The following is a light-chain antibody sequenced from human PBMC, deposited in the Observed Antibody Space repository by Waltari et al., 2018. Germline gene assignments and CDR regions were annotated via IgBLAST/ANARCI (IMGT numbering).Light chain of an antibody. CDR1: SRDVGGYNY. CDR2: EVS. J-gene: IGLJ2*01. Sequence: QSALTQPXSASGSPGQSVTISCTGTSRDVGGYNYVSWYQQHPGKAPKLMIYEVSKRPSGVPDXFXGSKSGNTASLTVSGXQAEDEADYYCSSYAGSNNXVFGGGTKLTVL. CDR3: SSYAGSNNXV. V-gene: IGLV2-8*01.